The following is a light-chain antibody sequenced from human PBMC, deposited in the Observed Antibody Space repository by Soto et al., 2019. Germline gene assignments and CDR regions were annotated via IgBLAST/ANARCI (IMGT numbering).Light chain of an antibody. CDR1: QSISSSY. J-gene: IGKJ2*01. Sequence: EIVLTQSPGTLSLSPGERATLSCRASQSISSSYLAWYQQKPGQAPGLLIYAASSRATGIPDRFSGSGSGTDFPLTISRLEPEDFAVYYCQQYGSSSYTFGQGTQLEIK. CDR2: AAS. V-gene: IGKV3-20*01. CDR3: QQYGSSSYT.